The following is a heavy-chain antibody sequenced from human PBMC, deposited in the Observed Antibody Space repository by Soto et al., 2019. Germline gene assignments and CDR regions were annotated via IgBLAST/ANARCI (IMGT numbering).Heavy chain of an antibody. D-gene: IGHD6-13*01. Sequence: QVQLRESGPGLVKPSQTLSLTSTVSGGSINSGGYYWNWIRQHTGKGMEWIGYMYYSGSTYYNQVLLSRVHQSADTYENHFTLKMSSVTTEDTAVYFCARGNHRSGYSSSWVYAYWGQGTLINLSA. CDR1: GGSINSGGYY. CDR3: ARGNHRSGYSSSWVYAY. CDR2: MYYSGST. V-gene: IGHV4-31*03. J-gene: IGHJ4*02.